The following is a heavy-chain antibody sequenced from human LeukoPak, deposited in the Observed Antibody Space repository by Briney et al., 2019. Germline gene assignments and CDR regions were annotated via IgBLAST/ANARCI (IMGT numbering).Heavy chain of an antibody. CDR3: AKVGRSNPPRIIDY. Sequence: PGGSLRLSCAASGFTFSSYAMSWVRQAPGKGLEWVSAISGSGGSTYYADSVKGRFTISRDNSKDTLYLQMNSLRAEDTAVYYCAKVGRSNPPRIIDYWGQGTLVTVSS. CDR1: GFTFSSYA. D-gene: IGHD3-10*01. J-gene: IGHJ4*02. V-gene: IGHV3-23*01. CDR2: ISGSGGST.